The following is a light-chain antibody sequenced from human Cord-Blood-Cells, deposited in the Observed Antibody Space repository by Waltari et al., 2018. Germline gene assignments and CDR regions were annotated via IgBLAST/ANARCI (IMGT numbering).Light chain of an antibody. CDR1: SSDVGGYNY. CDR3: CSYAGSYSWV. CDR2: DVS. V-gene: IGLV2-11*01. Sequence: QSALTQPRSVSGSPGQSVTISCTGTSSDVGGYNYVSWYHQHPGKAPTPMIYDVSKRPSGVPDRFSGSKSGNTASLTISGLQAEDEADYYCCSYAGSYSWVFGGGTKLTVL. J-gene: IGLJ3*02.